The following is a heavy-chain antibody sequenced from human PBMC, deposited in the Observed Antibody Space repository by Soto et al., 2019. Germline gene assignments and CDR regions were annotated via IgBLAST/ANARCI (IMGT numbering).Heavy chain of an antibody. V-gene: IGHV3-30*18. CDR1: GFTFSSYG. CDR3: AKDRAVLEAATPALYFDY. D-gene: IGHD2-15*01. CDR2: ISYDGSNK. Sequence: GGSLRLSCAASGFTFSSYGMHWVRQAPGKGLEWVAVISYDGSNKYYADSVKGRFTISRENSKNTLYLQMNSLGAEDTAVYYCAKDRAVLEAATPALYFDYWGQGTLVTVSS. J-gene: IGHJ4*02.